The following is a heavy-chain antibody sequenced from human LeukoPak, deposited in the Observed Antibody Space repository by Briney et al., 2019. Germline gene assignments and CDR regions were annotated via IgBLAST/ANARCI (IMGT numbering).Heavy chain of an antibody. Sequence: GRSLRLSCAASGFTFSNYAMHWVRQAPGKGLEWVAVISYDGSNKYYADSVKGRFTISRDNSKNTLYLQMNSLRAEDTAVYYCARVRSEYSRWAIYYYYYMDVWGKGTTVTVSS. J-gene: IGHJ6*03. D-gene: IGHD4-11*01. V-gene: IGHV3-30*04. CDR3: ARVRSEYSRWAIYYYYYMDV. CDR1: GFTFSNYA. CDR2: ISYDGSNK.